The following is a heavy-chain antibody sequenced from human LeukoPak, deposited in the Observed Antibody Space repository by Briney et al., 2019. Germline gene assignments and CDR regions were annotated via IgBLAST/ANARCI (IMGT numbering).Heavy chain of an antibody. CDR2: IFYNGGT. CDR1: GVSISSGGFY. J-gene: IGHJ4*02. V-gene: IGHV4-31*03. D-gene: IGHD3-9*01. CDR3: ARHRDILTVDY. Sequence: SQTLSLTCTVSGVSISSGGFYWSWIRQHPGKGLEWIGYIFYNGGTYYNPSLKSRIVISVDTSRNEFSLNLSSVTAADTAVYYCARHRDILTVDYWGQGTLVTVSS.